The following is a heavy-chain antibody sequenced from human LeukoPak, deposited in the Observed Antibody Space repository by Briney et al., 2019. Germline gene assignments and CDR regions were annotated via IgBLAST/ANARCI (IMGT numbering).Heavy chain of an antibody. D-gene: IGHD4-17*01. CDR2: ISGSGGST. CDR3: AKVGATVTTFYAFDI. J-gene: IGHJ3*02. V-gene: IGHV3-23*01. CDR1: GFTFSSYA. Sequence: GGSLRLSCAASGFTFSSYAMTWVGKAQGKGLGGSSPISGSGGSTYYADSVKGRFTISRDNSKNTLYLQMNSLRAEDTAVYYCAKVGATVTTFYAFDIWGQGTMVTVSS.